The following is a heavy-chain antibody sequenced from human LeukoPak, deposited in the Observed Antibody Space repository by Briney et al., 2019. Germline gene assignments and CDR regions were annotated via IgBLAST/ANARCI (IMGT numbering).Heavy chain of an antibody. CDR1: GYTFTSHY. Sequence: VASVKVSCKASGYTFTSHYMHWVRQAPGQGLEWMGVMNPSEGSTTYAQNFQGRVTMTTDTSTSTAYMELRSLRSDDTAVYYCARVVPSGSYIGVPAFDIWGQGTMVTVSS. V-gene: IGHV1-46*01. CDR3: ARVVPSGSYIGVPAFDI. CDR2: MNPSEGST. D-gene: IGHD1-26*01. J-gene: IGHJ3*02.